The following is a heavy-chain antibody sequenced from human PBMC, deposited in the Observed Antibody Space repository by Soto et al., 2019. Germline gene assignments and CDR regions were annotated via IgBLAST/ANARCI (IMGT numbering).Heavy chain of an antibody. CDR2: INHSGST. CDR3: ARGRWEPSGWYPVLGLYFDY. D-gene: IGHD6-19*01. J-gene: IGHJ4*02. CDR1: GGSFSGYY. Sequence: SETLSLTCAVYGGSFSGYYWSWIRQPPGKGLEWIGEINHSGSTNYNPSLKSRVTISVDTSKNQFSLKLSSVTAADTAVYYCARGRWEPSGWYPVLGLYFDYWGQGTLVTVSS. V-gene: IGHV4-34*01.